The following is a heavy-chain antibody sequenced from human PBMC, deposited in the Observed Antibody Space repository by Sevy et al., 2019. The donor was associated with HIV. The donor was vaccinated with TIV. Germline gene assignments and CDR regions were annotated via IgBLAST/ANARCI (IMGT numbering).Heavy chain of an antibody. V-gene: IGHV4-39*01. D-gene: IGHD3-16*02. CDR2: IYYSGST. CDR3: ARPTREITFGRVIVEYFDY. CDR1: CGSISSSSYY. J-gene: IGHJ4*01. Sequence: SETLSLTCTVSCGSISSSSYYWGWIRQPPGKGLEWIGSIYYSGSTYYNPSLKSRVTISVDTSKNQFSLKLSSVTAADTAVYYCARPTREITFGRVIVEYFDYWGQGTLVTVSS.